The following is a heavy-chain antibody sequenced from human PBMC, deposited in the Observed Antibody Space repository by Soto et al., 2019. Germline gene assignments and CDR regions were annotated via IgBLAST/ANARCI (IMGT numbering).Heavy chain of an antibody. D-gene: IGHD6-13*01. V-gene: IGHV3-74*01. CDR2: IRGAVSMT. CDR3: VKEGLAADFDS. J-gene: IGHJ4*02. CDR1: GFTFSNYW. Sequence: EVHLVESGGGLVQPGGSLRLSCAASGFTFSNYWMHLVRQAPGKGLVWVSRIRGAVSMTNYADSVKGRFTISRDNAKNTLHVQMNSLRAEDTAVYYCVKEGLAADFDSWGQGTLVTVSS.